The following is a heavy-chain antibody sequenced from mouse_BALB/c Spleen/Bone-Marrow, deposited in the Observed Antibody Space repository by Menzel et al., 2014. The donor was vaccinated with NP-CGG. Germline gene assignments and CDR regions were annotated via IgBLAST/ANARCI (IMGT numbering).Heavy chain of an antibody. CDR3: ARHHSYAYFFDY. D-gene: IGHD1-1*01. CDR1: GYTFTSSW. J-gene: IGHJ2*01. CDR2: IHPNSGNT. V-gene: IGHV1S130*01. Sequence: VQLQQSGSVLVRPGASVKLSCKASGYTFTSSWMHWAKQRPGQGLEWIGEIHPNSGNTNYNEKFKGKATLTVDTSSTTAYVDLSSLTAEDSAVYYCARHHSYAYFFDYWGQGTTLTASS.